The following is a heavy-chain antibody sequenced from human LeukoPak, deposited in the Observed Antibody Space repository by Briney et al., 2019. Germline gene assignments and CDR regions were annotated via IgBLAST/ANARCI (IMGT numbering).Heavy chain of an antibody. V-gene: IGHV1-8*01. Sequence: ASVKVSCKASGYTFTSYDINWVRQATGQGLEWMGWMNPNSGNTGYAQKFQGRVTMTRNTSISTAYMELSSLRSEYTAVYSCARGGPMGTGVDYWGQGTLVTVSS. CDR1: GYTFTSYD. J-gene: IGHJ4*02. D-gene: IGHD7-27*01. CDR2: MNPNSGNT. CDR3: ARGGPMGTGVDY.